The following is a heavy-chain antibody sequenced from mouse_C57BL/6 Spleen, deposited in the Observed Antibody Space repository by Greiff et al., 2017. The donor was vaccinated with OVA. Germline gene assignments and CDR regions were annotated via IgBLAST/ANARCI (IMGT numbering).Heavy chain of an antibody. CDR3: ARHGGLGYFDY. J-gene: IGHJ2*01. V-gene: IGHV3-6*01. Sequence: ESGPGLVKPSQSLSLTCSVTGYSITSGYYWNWIRQFPGNKLEWMGYISYDGSNNYNPSLKNRISITRDTSKNQFFLKLNSVTTEDTATYYCARHGGLGYFDYWGQGTTLTVSS. CDR1: GYSITSGYY. D-gene: IGHD2-13*01. CDR2: ISYDGSN.